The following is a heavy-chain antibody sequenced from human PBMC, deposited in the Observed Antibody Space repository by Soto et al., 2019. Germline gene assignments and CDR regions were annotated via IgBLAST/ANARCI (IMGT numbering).Heavy chain of an antibody. CDR2: IYYSGST. CDR1: GGSISSTSYY. Sequence: QLQLQESGPGLVKPSETLSLTCTVSGGSISSTSYYWGWIRQPPGKGLEWIGSIYYSGSTYYNPSLKSRVTISVDTSKNQSSMKLSSVTAADAAVYYGGRRYYYGSGSYSNYFDYWGQGTLVTVSS. CDR3: GRRYYYGSGSYSNYFDY. J-gene: IGHJ4*02. V-gene: IGHV4-39*01. D-gene: IGHD3-10*01.